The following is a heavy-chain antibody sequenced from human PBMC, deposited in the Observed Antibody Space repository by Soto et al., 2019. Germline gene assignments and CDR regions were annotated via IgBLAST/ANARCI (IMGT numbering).Heavy chain of an antibody. J-gene: IGHJ3*02. D-gene: IGHD2-21*01. Sequence: QVQLQESGPELVKPSETLSLTCTVAGGSLTDHYWNWFRQSPGKGLHWIGYVYYSGGTNYNPSLKSRVTMSVDTSKNQFSLNLRSVTAADTAVYYCARGNDWKSSTFDIWGQGTMVSVSS. CDR3: ARGNDWKSSTFDI. CDR1: GGSLTDHY. V-gene: IGHV4-59*11. CDR2: VYYSGGT.